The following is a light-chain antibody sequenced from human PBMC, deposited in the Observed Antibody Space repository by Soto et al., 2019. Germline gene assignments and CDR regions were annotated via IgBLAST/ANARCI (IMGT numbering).Light chain of an antibody. J-gene: IGLJ3*02. CDR2: AVN. CDR1: SSDVGGYKY. Sequence: QSALTQPASVSGSPGQSITISCTGTSSDVGGYKYVSWYQHHPGQAPKLMIHAVNSRPSGVSTRFSGSKFGNTASLTISGLQPEDEADYYCSSYTSSSTWVFGGGTKVTVL. V-gene: IGLV2-14*01. CDR3: SSYTSSSTWV.